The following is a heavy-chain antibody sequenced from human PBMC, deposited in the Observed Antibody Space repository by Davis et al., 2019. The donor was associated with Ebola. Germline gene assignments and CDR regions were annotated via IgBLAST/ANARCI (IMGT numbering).Heavy chain of an antibody. CDR2: INPNSGGT. V-gene: IGHV1-2*02. CDR3: ARDIVVVPAAIDAFDI. CDR1: GYTFTGYY. Sequence: ASVKVSCKASGYTFTGYYMHWVRQAPGQGFEWMGWINPNSGGTNYAQKLQGRVTMTTDTSTSTAYMELRSLRSDDTAVYYCARDIVVVPAAIDAFDIWGQGTMVTVSS. J-gene: IGHJ3*02. D-gene: IGHD2-2*01.